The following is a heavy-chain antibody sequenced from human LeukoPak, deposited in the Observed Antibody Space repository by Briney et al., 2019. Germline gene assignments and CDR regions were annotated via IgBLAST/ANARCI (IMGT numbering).Heavy chain of an antibody. Sequence: KLQGRVTMTTDTSTSTAYMELRSLRSDDTAVYYCARELGAFDYWGQGTLVTVSS. CDR3: ARELGAFDY. V-gene: IGHV1-18*01. D-gene: IGHD1-26*01. J-gene: IGHJ4*02.